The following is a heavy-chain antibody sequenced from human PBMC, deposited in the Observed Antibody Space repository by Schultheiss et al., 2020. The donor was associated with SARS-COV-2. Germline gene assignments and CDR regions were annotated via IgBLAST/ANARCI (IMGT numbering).Heavy chain of an antibody. D-gene: IGHD3-3*01. CDR1: GFTFRKNW. Sequence: GGSLRLSCAASGFTFRKNWMSWLRQAPGKGLEWVANIKQDGTDQYYVDSVKGRFTISKDNANNFLYLQMNSLRAEDTAVYYCARDGECYEYWGQGTLVTVSS. CDR3: ARDGECYEY. V-gene: IGHV3-7*01. CDR2: IKQDGTDQ. J-gene: IGHJ4*02.